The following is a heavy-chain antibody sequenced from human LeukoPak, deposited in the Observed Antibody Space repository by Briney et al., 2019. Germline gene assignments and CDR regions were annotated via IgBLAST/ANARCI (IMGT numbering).Heavy chain of an antibody. V-gene: IGHV5-51*01. CDR2: IYPGDSDT. D-gene: IGHD6-13*01. J-gene: IGHJ3*02. CDR3: ATKDLIAAKSFDI. Sequence: GESLKISCKASGYSFTTHWIGWVRQMPGKGLEWMGIIYPGDSDTRYSPSFQGHVTISADKSISTAYLQWSSLKASDTAMYYCATKDLIAAKSFDIWGQGTMVTVSS. CDR1: GYSFTTHW.